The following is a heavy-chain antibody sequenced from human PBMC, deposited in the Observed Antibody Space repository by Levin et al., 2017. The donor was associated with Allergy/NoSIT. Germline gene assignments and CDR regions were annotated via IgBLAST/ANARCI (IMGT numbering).Heavy chain of an antibody. D-gene: IGHD6-13*01. Sequence: PGGSLRLSCAASGFTFSDYGMHWVRQAPGKGLEWVAVISYVGSDKYYADSVKGRFTISRDNSKNTLSLQMNSLRTEDTALYYCAKPGGSAAGEYYFDYWGQGTLVTVSS. CDR3: AKPGGSAAGEYYFDY. CDR1: GFTFSDYG. CDR2: ISYVGSDK. V-gene: IGHV3-30*18. J-gene: IGHJ4*02.